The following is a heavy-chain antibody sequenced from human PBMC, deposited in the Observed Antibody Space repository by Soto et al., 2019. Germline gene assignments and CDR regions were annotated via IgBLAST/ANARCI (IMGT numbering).Heavy chain of an antibody. Sequence: EEQLVESGGGLVQPGGSLRLSCAASGFSFSTHYMNWVRQTPGKGLEWVSSINRDSTVIKYADSGKGRFTISRDNARKSLSLQMNSLRAEDTAVYYCLNGDYYVGPGTLVTVTS. D-gene: IGHD3-16*01. V-gene: IGHV3-48*01. CDR2: INRDSTVI. J-gene: IGHJ4*01. CDR3: LNGDYY. CDR1: GFSFSTHY.